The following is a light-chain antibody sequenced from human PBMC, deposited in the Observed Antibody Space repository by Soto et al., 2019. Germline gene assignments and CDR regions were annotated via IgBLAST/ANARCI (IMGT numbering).Light chain of an antibody. V-gene: IGKV1-5*01. CDR2: GAS. CDR3: QQYNSYSLT. CDR1: QSVTSR. J-gene: IGKJ4*01. Sequence: DIQMTQSPSTLSASVGDRVTITCRASQSVTSRLAWYQQKPGKAPKLLIYGASNLESGVPSSFSGSGSGTEFTLTISSLQPDDFATYYCQQYNSYSLTFGGGTTVEIK.